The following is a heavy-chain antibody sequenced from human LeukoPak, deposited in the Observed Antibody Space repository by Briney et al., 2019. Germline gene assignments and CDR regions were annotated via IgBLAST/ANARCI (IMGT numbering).Heavy chain of an antibody. CDR3: ARHRHRYYYDSSGSTPYYFDY. J-gene: IGHJ4*02. D-gene: IGHD3-22*01. V-gene: IGHV4-34*01. CDR1: GGSFSGYY. CDR2: INHSGST. Sequence: SETLSLTCAVYGGSFSGYYWSWIRQPPGKGLEWIGEINHSGSTNYNPSLKSRVTISVDTSKNQFSLKLSSVTAADTAVYYCARHRHRYYYDSSGSTPYYFDYWGQGTLVTVSS.